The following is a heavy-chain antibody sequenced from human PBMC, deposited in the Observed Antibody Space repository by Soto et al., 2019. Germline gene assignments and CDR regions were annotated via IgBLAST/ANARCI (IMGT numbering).Heavy chain of an antibody. CDR3: ARNFYSGTYYFDY. V-gene: IGHV3-72*01. CDR2: ARNKPNSYTT. CDR1: GFTFTDHY. D-gene: IGHD1-26*01. Sequence: GGSLRLSCAASGFTFTDHYMDWVRQAPGKGQEWVGRARNKPNSYTTEYAASVKGRFTISRDDSENSLYLQMNNLKTEDTAVYYCARNFYSGTYYFDYWGQGTLVTVSS. J-gene: IGHJ4*02.